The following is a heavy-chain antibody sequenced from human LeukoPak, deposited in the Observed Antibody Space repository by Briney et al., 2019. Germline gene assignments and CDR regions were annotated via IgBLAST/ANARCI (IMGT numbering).Heavy chain of an antibody. CDR1: GGTFSSYA. CDR3: ARDRAYSGSYPFDY. CDR2: IIPIFGTA. Sequence: ASVKVSCKASGGTFSSYAISWVRQAPGQGLEWMGRIIPIFGTANYAQKFQGRVTITTVESTSTAYMELSSLRSEDTAVYYCARDRAYSGSYPFDYWGQGTLVTVSS. V-gene: IGHV1-69*05. D-gene: IGHD1-26*01. J-gene: IGHJ4*02.